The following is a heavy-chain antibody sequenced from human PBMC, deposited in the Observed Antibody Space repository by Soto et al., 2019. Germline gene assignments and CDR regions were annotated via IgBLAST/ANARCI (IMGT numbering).Heavy chain of an antibody. CDR3: ARDSRNAPPYFYGSGSPRPNYYYYGMDV. D-gene: IGHD3-10*01. J-gene: IGHJ6*02. Sequence: SETLSLTCTVSGGSISSYYWSWIRQPPGKGLEWIGYIYYSGSTNYNPSLKSRVTISVDTSKNQFSLKLSSVTAADTAVYYCARDSRNAPPYFYGSGSPRPNYYYYGMDVWGQGTTVTVSS. CDR2: IYYSGST. V-gene: IGHV4-59*01. CDR1: GGSISSYY.